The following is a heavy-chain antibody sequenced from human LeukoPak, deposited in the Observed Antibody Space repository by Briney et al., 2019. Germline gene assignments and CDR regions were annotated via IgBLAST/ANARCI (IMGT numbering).Heavy chain of an antibody. J-gene: IGHJ5*02. Sequence: SETLSLTCTVSGGSISSGGYYWSWIRQHPGKGLEWIGYIYCSGSTYYNPSLKSRVTISVDTSKNQFSLKLSSVTAADTAVYYCARDRLGYCSSTSCRWFDPWGQGTLVTVSS. CDR2: IYCSGST. V-gene: IGHV4-31*03. D-gene: IGHD2-2*01. CDR1: GGSISSGGYY. CDR3: ARDRLGYCSSTSCRWFDP.